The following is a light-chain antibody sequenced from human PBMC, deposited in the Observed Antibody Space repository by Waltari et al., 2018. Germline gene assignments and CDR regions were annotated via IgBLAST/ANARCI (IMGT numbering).Light chain of an antibody. CDR3: CSYAGSYTHVV. CDR2: DVT. J-gene: IGLJ2*01. CDR1: SSDAGGYDY. Sequence: QSALTQPRSVSGSPGPSVTISCPGTSSDAGGYDYVSWYQQHPGKAPKLMICDVTTRPSGVPDRFSGSKSGNTASLTISVLQAEDEADYYCCSYAGSYTHVVFGGGTKLTVL. V-gene: IGLV2-11*01.